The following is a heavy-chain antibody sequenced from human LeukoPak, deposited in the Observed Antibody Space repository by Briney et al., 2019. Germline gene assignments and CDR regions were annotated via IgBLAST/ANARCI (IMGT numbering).Heavy chain of an antibody. J-gene: IGHJ4*02. D-gene: IGHD5-24*01. CDR3: AKISRDGYNRPFDY. CDR2: IRYDGSNK. V-gene: IGHV3-30*02. CDR1: GFTFSSYG. Sequence: GGSLRLSCAASGFTFSSYGMHWVRQAPGKGLEWAAFIRYDGSNKYYADSVKGRFTISRDNAKNTLYLQMNSLRAEDTAVYYCAKISRDGYNRPFDYWGQGTLVTVSS.